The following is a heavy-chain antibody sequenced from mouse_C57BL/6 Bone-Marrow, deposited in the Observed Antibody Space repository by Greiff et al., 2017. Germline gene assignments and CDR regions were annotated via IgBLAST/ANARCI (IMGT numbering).Heavy chain of an antibody. CDR3: ATLWLRRRDYAMDY. Sequence: VHLVESGPGLVAPSQSLSITCTVSGFSLTSYGVDWVRQPPGKGLEWLGVIWGGGSTNYHSALMSRLSISKDNSKSQVFLKMNSLQTDDTAMYYCATLWLRRRDYAMDYWGQGTSVTVSS. CDR2: IWGGGST. J-gene: IGHJ4*01. V-gene: IGHV2-9*01. CDR1: GFSLTSYG. D-gene: IGHD2-2*01.